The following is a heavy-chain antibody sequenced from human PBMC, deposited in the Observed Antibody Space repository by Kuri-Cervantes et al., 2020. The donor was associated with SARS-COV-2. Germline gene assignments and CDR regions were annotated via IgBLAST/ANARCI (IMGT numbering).Heavy chain of an antibody. J-gene: IGHJ4*02. Sequence: SETLSLTCTVSGGSISSYYWSWIRQPPGKGPEWIGYIYYSGSTYYNPSLKSRVTISVDTSKNQFSLKLSSVTAADTAVYYCASGHIAVAGTGDYWGQGTLVTVSS. CDR1: GGSISSYY. D-gene: IGHD6-19*01. CDR2: IYYSGST. V-gene: IGHV4-59*08. CDR3: ASGHIAVAGTGDY.